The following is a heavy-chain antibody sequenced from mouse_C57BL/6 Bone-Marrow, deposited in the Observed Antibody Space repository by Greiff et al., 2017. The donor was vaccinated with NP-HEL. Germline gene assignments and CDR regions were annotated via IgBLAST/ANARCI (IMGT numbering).Heavy chain of an antibody. CDR1: GYTFTDYE. CDR3: TREGDDYGFDY. Sequence: VQLQQSGAELVRPGASVTLSCKASGYTFTDYEMHWVKQTPVHGLEWIGAIDPETGGTAYNQKFKGKAILTADKSSSTAYMELRSLTSEDSAVYYCTREGDDYGFDYWGQGTTLTVSS. CDR2: IDPETGGT. J-gene: IGHJ2*01. D-gene: IGHD2-4*01. V-gene: IGHV1-15*01.